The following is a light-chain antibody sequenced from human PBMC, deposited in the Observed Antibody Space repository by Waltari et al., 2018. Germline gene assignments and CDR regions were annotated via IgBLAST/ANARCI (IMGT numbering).Light chain of an antibody. CDR3: QQGYSDPWT. CDR1: QDIGNN. CDR2: RTS. V-gene: IGKV1-39*01. Sequence: DIQMTQSPSSLSASVGDTVTITCQASQDIGNNLNWYLQEPGKTPKLLIYRTSTLQSEIPSRLSGSGSVTIFALTISSLQPEDFATYYCQQGYSDPWTFGQGTQVE. J-gene: IGKJ1*01.